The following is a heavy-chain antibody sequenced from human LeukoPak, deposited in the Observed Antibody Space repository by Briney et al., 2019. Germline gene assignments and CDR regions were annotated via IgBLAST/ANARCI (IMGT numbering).Heavy chain of an antibody. CDR1: GGTISSYY. J-gene: IGHJ4*02. CDR2: IYYSGST. D-gene: IGHD3-10*01. CDR3: ARAYGSGSLYYFDY. V-gene: IGHV4-59*08. Sequence: SETLSLTCTVSGGTISSYYWSWIRQPPGKGLEWIGYIYYSGSTNYNPSLKSRVTITVDTSKNQFSLKLSSVTAADTAVYYCARAYGSGSLYYFDYWGQGTLVTVSS.